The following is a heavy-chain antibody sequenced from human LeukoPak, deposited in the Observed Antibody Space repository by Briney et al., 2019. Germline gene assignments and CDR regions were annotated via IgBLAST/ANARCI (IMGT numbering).Heavy chain of an antibody. Sequence: ASVKVSCKASGYTFTSYGISWVRQAPGQGLEWMGWISTHNGNTNNAQKFQGRVTMTTDTSTSTAYMELRSLRSDDTAVYYCARGASYVILTGYSYFDYWGQGTLVTVSS. J-gene: IGHJ4*02. CDR3: ARGASYVILTGYSYFDY. CDR1: GYTFTSYG. D-gene: IGHD3-9*01. CDR2: ISTHNGNT. V-gene: IGHV1-18*01.